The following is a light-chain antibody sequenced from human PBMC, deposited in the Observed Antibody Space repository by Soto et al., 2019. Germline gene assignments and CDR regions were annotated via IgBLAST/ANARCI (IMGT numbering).Light chain of an antibody. J-gene: IGKJ4*01. Sequence: TQSPATLSVSPGQRVTLSCRASQSISSYLAWYQQRPGQPSRLLIYDASNRATGIPARFSGSRSGAEFTLTINSLQSEDFAVYYCQPYNNWPLTFGGGTKVDIK. CDR1: QSISSY. V-gene: IGKV3D-15*01. CDR3: QPYNNWPLT. CDR2: DAS.